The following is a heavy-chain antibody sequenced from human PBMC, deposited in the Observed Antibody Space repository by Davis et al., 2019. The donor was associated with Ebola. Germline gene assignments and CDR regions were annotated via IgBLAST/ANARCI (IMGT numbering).Heavy chain of an antibody. CDR1: GGSISNYY. V-gene: IGHV4-59*01. CDR2: MFNGGST. Sequence: MPSETLSLTCTVSGGSISNYYWTWIRQPPGKGLEWIGYMFNGGSTNYNPSLTSRVTISLDTSKNQFSLMLTSVTAADTAVYYCASLAAAGIWFDPWGQGTLVTVSS. D-gene: IGHD6-13*01. J-gene: IGHJ5*02. CDR3: ASLAAAGIWFDP.